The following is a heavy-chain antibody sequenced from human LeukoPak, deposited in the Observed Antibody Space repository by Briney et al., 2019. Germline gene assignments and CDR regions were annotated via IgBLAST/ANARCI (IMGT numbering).Heavy chain of an antibody. Sequence: GESLKISCKGSGYSFISYWIGWVRQMPGKGLEWMGIIYPGDSDTRYSPSFQGQVTISADKSISTAYLQWSSPRASDTAIYYCARGERSRNWFDPWGQGTLVTVSS. CDR3: ARGERSRNWFDP. D-gene: IGHD3-16*01. CDR1: GYSFISYW. J-gene: IGHJ5*02. V-gene: IGHV5-51*01. CDR2: IYPGDSDT.